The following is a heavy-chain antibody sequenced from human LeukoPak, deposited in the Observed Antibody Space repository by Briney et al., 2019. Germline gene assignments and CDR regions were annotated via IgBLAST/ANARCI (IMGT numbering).Heavy chain of an antibody. CDR1: GLTFSSHW. Sequence: GGSLRLSCAASGLTFSSHWMHWVRQAPGKGLVWVSRINSDGSSTSYADSVKGRFTISRDNAKNTLYLQVNSLRAEDTAVYYCARDSSDDAFDIWGQGTMVTVSS. J-gene: IGHJ3*02. D-gene: IGHD3-22*01. CDR2: INSDGSST. V-gene: IGHV3-74*01. CDR3: ARDSSDDAFDI.